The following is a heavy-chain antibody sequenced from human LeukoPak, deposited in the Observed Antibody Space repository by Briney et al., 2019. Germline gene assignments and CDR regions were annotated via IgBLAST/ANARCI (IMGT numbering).Heavy chain of an antibody. CDR2: IWYDGSKK. Sequence: GGSLRLSCAASGFTFSSYGMHWVRQAPGKGLEWVAVIWYDGSKKYYVDSVKGRFTISRDNSKNTLYLQMNSLRAEDTAVYYCARETYCSGGSCYPKSPRSLDCWGQGTLVTVSS. CDR3: ARETYCSGGSCYPKSPRSLDC. D-gene: IGHD2-15*01. CDR1: GFTFSSYG. V-gene: IGHV3-33*08. J-gene: IGHJ4*02.